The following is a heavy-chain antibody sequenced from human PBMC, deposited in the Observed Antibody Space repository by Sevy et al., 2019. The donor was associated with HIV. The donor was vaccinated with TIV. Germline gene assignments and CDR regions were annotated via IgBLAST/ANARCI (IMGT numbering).Heavy chain of an antibody. J-gene: IGHJ6*02. Sequence: GGSPRLSCAASGFTFSDYYMSWIRQAPGKGLEWVSYISSSGSTIYYADSVKGRFTISRDNAKNSLYLQMNSLRAEDTAVYYCARDGNYYDSSGYQSYYYYYGMDVWGQGTTVTVSS. D-gene: IGHD3-22*01. CDR1: GFTFSDYY. CDR3: ARDGNYYDSSGYQSYYYYYGMDV. V-gene: IGHV3-11*01. CDR2: ISSSGSTI.